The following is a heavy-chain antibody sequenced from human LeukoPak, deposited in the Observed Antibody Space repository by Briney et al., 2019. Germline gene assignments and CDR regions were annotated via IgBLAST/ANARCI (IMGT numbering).Heavy chain of an antibody. J-gene: IGHJ6*03. CDR1: GGSIRSSSYH. D-gene: IGHD3-3*01. Sequence: SETLSLTCTVSGGSIRSSSYHWGWVRQPPGKGLEWIGNIHYSGSTSYNPSLKSRVTMSVDTSKNQFSLKLSSVTAADTAVYYCARDRVVIMGSYYYYYMDVWGKGTTVTVSS. CDR2: IHYSGST. V-gene: IGHV4-39*07. CDR3: ARDRVVIMGSYYYYYMDV.